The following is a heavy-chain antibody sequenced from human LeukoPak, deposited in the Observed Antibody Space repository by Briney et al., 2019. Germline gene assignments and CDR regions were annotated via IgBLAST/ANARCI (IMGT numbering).Heavy chain of an antibody. Sequence: PGGSLRLSCEGSGFTISNSWMSWVRQAPGKGLEWVSYIRGSGSPRYYADSVKGRFTISRDNAKNSLFLQMNSLRAEDTAVYYCARGIAGVAFDYWGQGTLVTVSS. V-gene: IGHV3-48*04. CDR1: GFTISNSW. CDR3: ARGIAGVAFDY. J-gene: IGHJ4*02. CDR2: IRGSGSPR. D-gene: IGHD1-26*01.